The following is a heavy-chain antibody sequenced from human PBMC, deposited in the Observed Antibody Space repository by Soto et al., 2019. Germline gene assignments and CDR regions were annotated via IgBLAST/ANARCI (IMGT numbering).Heavy chain of an antibody. CDR2: MNPNSGNT. V-gene: IGHV1-8*02. CDR1: GYTFNNYG. D-gene: IGHD3-10*01. J-gene: IGHJ5*01. Sequence: ASVKVSCKASGYTFNNYGIHWVRQAPGHGLEWMGWMNPNSGNTGYAQNFRGRVTMTQNTAIGTAYMELSSLRSDDTATYYCTRAYGAETFDFWGQGTRVTSPQ. CDR3: TRAYGAETFDF.